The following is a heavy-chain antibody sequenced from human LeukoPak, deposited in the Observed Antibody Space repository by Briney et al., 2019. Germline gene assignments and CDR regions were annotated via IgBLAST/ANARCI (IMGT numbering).Heavy chain of an antibody. V-gene: IGHV3-66*01. CDR3: ARDNVLLTDYYYYGMDV. J-gene: IGHJ6*02. CDR2: IYSGGRT. D-gene: IGHD3-16*01. Sequence: GGSLRLSCAASGFTFSNYWMSWVRQAPGKGLEWVSVIYSGGRTYYADSVKGRFTISRDNSKSTVYLQMNSLRAEDTAVYYCARDNVLLTDYYYYGMDVWGQGTTVTVSS. CDR1: GFTFSNYW.